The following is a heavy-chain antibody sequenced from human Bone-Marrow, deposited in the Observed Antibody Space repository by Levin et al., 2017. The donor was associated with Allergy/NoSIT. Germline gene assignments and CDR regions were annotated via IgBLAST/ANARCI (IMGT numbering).Heavy chain of an antibody. Sequence: SETLSLTCTVSGGAITYDYWNWIRQPPGKGLEWIGYISYSGNTRYNPSLQSRVTVSLDTSKNQFSLNLTSVTAADTAVYYCAKESYGYFYNGMDVWGQGTTVTVSS. J-gene: IGHJ6*02. CDR1: GGAITYDY. CDR3: AKESYGYFYNGMDV. V-gene: IGHV4-59*01. CDR2: ISYSGNT. D-gene: IGHD4-17*01.